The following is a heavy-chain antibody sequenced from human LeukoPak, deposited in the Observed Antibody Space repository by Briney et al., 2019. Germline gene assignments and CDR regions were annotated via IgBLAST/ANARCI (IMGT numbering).Heavy chain of an antibody. J-gene: IGHJ6*03. CDR3: AKDRKDYYYYYMDV. Sequence: PGGSLRLSCAASGFTFDDYAMHWVRQAPGKSLEWVSGISWNSGSIGYADSVKGRFTISRDNAKNSLYLQMNSLRAEDTALYYCAKDRKDYYYYYMDVWGKGTTVTVSS. V-gene: IGHV3-9*01. CDR1: GFTFDDYA. CDR2: ISWNSGSI. D-gene: IGHD1-14*01.